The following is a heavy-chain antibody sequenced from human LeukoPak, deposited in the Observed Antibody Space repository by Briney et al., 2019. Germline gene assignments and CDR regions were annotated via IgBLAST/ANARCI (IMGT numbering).Heavy chain of an antibody. Sequence: PGGSLRLSCAASGFTFSNYAMSWVRQAPGKGLEWVSGISGSGGSTYYADSVKGRFTISRDNSKNTLYLQMNSLRAEDTAVYYCAKDGTLLWFGELTYYGMDVWGQGTTVTVSS. D-gene: IGHD3-10*01. CDR1: GFTFSNYA. V-gene: IGHV3-23*01. CDR3: AKDGTLLWFGELTYYGMDV. CDR2: ISGSGGST. J-gene: IGHJ6*02.